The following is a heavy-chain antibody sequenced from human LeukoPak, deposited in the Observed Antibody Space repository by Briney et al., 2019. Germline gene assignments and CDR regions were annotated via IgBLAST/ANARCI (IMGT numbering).Heavy chain of an antibody. J-gene: IGHJ4*02. CDR3: ARGVYGGNSYYFDY. V-gene: IGHV4-59*01. D-gene: IGHD4-23*01. CDR1: GGSISSYY. Sequence: SETLSLTCTVSGGSISSYYWSRIRQPPGKGLEWIGYIYYSGSTNYNPSLKSRVTISVDTSKNQFSLKLSSVTAADTAVYYCARGVYGGNSYYFDYWGQGTLVTVSS. CDR2: IYYSGST.